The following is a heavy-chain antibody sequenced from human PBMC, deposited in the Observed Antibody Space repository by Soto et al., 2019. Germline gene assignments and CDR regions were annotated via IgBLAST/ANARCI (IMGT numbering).Heavy chain of an antibody. CDR1: GGSISSGGYY. CDR2: IYYSGST. D-gene: IGHD3-22*01. Sequence: SETLSLTCTVSGGSISSGGYYWSWIRQHPGKGLEWIGYIYYSGSTYYNPSLKSRVTISVHTSKNQFSLKLSSVTAADTAVYYCARGQNYYDSSGYYGNAFDIWGQGTMVTVS. J-gene: IGHJ3*02. V-gene: IGHV4-31*03. CDR3: ARGQNYYDSSGYYGNAFDI.